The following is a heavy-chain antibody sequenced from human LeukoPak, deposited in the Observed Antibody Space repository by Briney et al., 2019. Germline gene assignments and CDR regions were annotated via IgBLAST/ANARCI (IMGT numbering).Heavy chain of an antibody. CDR3: ARSLACSSTSCYGPHYYYYGMDV. J-gene: IGHJ6*02. V-gene: IGHV3-33*01. Sequence: GRSLRLSCAASGFTFSSYGMHWVRQAPGKGLEWVAVIWYDGSNKYYADSVKGRFTISRDNSKNTLYLRMNSLRAEDTAVYYCARSLACSSTSCYGPHYYYYGMDVWGQGTTVTVSS. CDR2: IWYDGSNK. CDR1: GFTFSSYG. D-gene: IGHD2-2*01.